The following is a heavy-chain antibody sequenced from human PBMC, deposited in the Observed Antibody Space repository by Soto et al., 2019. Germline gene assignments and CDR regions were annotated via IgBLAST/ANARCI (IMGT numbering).Heavy chain of an antibody. CDR1: GGSISSSNW. Sequence: SETLSLTCAVSGGSISSSNWWSWVRQPPGKGLEWIGEIYHSGSTNYNPSLKSRVTISVDKSKNQFSLKLSSVTAADTAVYYCARESDIVVVLAAEGYGMDVWGQGTTVTVSS. V-gene: IGHV4-4*02. CDR2: IYHSGST. CDR3: ARESDIVVVLAAEGYGMDV. D-gene: IGHD2-2*01. J-gene: IGHJ6*02.